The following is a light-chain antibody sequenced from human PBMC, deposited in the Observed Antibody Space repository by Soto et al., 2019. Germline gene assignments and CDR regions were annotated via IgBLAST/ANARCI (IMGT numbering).Light chain of an antibody. CDR1: QSVSSSY. CDR2: GAT. Sequence: EIVLTQSPGTLSLSPGERATLSCRASQSVSSSYLAWYQQQPDQAPRLLSYGATTRAPGIPDRFSGSGSGTDFTLTINRLEPEDFAVYYCQQVDGSPETFGQGTKVDIK. CDR3: QQVDGSPET. J-gene: IGKJ2*01. V-gene: IGKV3-20*01.